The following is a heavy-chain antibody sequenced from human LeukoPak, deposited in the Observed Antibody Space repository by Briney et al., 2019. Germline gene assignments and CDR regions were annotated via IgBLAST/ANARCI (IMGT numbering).Heavy chain of an antibody. V-gene: IGHV4-34*01. CDR2: INHSGST. Sequence: SETLSLTCAVSGGSFSGYYWSWIRQPPGKGLEWIGAINHSGSTNYNPSLKSRVTISVDTSKNQFSLKLSSVTAADTAVYYCARTPGKALFDYWGQGTLVTVSS. CDR3: ARTPGKALFDY. J-gene: IGHJ4*02. CDR1: GGSFSGYY.